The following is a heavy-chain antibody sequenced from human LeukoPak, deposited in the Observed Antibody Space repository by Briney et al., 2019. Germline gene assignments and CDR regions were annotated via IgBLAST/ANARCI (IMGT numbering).Heavy chain of an antibody. CDR1: GYTLTELS. V-gene: IGHV1-24*01. CDR2: FDPEDGET. Sequence: ASVKVSFKVSGYTLTELSMHWVRQAPGKGLERMGGFDPEDGETIYAQKFQGRVTMTEDTSTDTAYMELSSLRSEDTAVYYCATVYGSGSYLFDYWGQGTLVTVSS. CDR3: ATVYGSGSYLFDY. J-gene: IGHJ4*02. D-gene: IGHD3-10*01.